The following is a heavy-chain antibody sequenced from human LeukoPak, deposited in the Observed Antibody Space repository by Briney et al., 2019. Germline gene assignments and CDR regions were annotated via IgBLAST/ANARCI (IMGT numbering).Heavy chain of an antibody. CDR2: IYYSGST. V-gene: IGHV4-39*01. D-gene: IGHD5-18*01. Sequence: SETLSLTCTVSGGSISSSSYYWGWIRQPPGKGLEWIGSIYYSGSTYYNPSLESRVTISVDTSRNQFSLKLSSVTAADTAVYYCARLSRGIQLWLRPVYYFDYWGQGTLVTVSS. CDR1: GGSISSSSYY. CDR3: ARLSRGIQLWLRPVYYFDY. J-gene: IGHJ4*02.